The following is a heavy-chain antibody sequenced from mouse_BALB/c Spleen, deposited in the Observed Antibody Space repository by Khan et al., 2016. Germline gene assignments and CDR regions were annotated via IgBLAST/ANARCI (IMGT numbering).Heavy chain of an antibody. CDR2: IDPANGNT. Sequence: VQLQQSGAELVKPGASVKLSCTASGFNIKDTYMHWVKQRPEQGLEWIGRIDPANGNTKYDPKFQGKATITAETSSNTAYLQLSSLTSEDTAVYDCARSPYDYDVGFAYWGQGTLVTVSA. J-gene: IGHJ3*01. V-gene: IGHV14-3*02. CDR1: GFNIKDTY. D-gene: IGHD2-4*01. CDR3: ARSPYDYDVGFAY.